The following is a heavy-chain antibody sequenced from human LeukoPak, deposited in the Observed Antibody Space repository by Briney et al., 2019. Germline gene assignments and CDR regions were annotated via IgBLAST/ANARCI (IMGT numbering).Heavy chain of an antibody. CDR3: ARGGTVAAGRYYYYYYGMDV. V-gene: IGHV4-30-4*01. CDR2: IYYSGST. CDR1: GGSISSGDYY. D-gene: IGHD4-11*01. Sequence: SQTLSLTCTVSGGSISSGDYYWSWIRQPPGKGLEWIGYIYYSGSTYYNPSLKSRVTISVDTSKNQFSLKLSSVTAADTAVYYCARGGTVAAGRYYYYYYGMDVWGQGTTVTVSS. J-gene: IGHJ6*02.